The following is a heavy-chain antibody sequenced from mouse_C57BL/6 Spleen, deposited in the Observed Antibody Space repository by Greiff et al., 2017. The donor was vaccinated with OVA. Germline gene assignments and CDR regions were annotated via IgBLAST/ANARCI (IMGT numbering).Heavy chain of an antibody. J-gene: IGHJ1*03. CDR3: ARSYYDYAGHFDV. CDR2: INPSNGGT. CDR1: GYTFTSYW. V-gene: IGHV1-53*01. D-gene: IGHD2-4*01. Sequence: QVQLQQSGPELVKPGASVKLSCKASGYTFTSYWMHWVKQRPGQGLEWIGNINPSNGGTNYNEKFKSKATLTVDKSSSTAYMQLSSLTSEDSAVYYCARSYYDYAGHFDVWGTGTTVTVSS.